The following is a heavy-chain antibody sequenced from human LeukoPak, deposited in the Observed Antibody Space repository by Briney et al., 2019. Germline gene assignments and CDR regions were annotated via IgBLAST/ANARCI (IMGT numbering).Heavy chain of an antibody. CDR3: ATVRGRAGANRAFDV. CDR1: GGSFSGYY. CDR2: VNHSGST. D-gene: IGHD1-26*01. Sequence: SETLSLTCAVYGGSFSGYYWSWIRQPPGKGLEWIGEVNHSGSTNYNPSLKSRVTISVDTSKNQFSLKLSSVTAADTAVYYCATVRGRAGANRAFDVWGQGTLVTVSS. J-gene: IGHJ3*01. V-gene: IGHV4-34*01.